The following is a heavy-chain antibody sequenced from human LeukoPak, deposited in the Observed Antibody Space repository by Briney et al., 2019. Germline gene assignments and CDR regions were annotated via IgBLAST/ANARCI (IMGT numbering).Heavy chain of an antibody. CDR3: ARINMITCGGVIIDY. Sequence: ASGPALVKPTQTLTLTCTCSGFSLSTSGMCVSWIRQPPGKALEWLARIDWDDDKYYSTSLKTRLTISKDTSKNQVVLTMTNMDPVDTATYYCARINMITCGGVIIDYWGQGTLVTVSS. J-gene: IGHJ4*02. CDR1: GFSLSTSGMC. D-gene: IGHD3-16*02. V-gene: IGHV2-70*11. CDR2: IDWDDDK.